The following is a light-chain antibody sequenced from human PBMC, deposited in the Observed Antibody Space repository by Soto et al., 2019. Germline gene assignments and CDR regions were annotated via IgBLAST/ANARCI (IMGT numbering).Light chain of an antibody. Sequence: DIQMTQSPSTLPASVGDRVTITCRASQSISNWLAWYQQKPGTAPKVLIYHASNLQSGVPSRFSGSGSGTEFTLTISRLEPEDFAVYYCHQYGTSPQTFGQGTKVDIK. CDR1: QSISNW. CDR3: HQYGTSPQT. V-gene: IGKV1-5*01. J-gene: IGKJ1*01. CDR2: HAS.